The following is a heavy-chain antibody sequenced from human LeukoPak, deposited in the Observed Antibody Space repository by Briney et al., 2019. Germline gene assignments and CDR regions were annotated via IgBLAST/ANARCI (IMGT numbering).Heavy chain of an antibody. V-gene: IGHV3-21*01. D-gene: IGHD6-19*01. CDR2: ISSSSSYI. CDR3: ARDTGYSSGGDFDY. Sequence: GGSLRLSCAASGFTFSSYSMNCVRQAPGKGLEWVSSISSSSSYIYYADSVKGRFTISRDNAKNSLYLQMNSLRAEDTAVYYCARDTGYSSGGDFDYWGQGTLVTVSS. CDR1: GFTFSSYS. J-gene: IGHJ4*02.